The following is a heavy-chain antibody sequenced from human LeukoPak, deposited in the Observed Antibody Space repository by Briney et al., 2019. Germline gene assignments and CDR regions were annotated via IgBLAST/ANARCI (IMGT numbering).Heavy chain of an antibody. CDR2: INHSGST. J-gene: IGHJ4*02. CDR1: GGSFSGYY. Sequence: SETLSLTCAVYGGSFSGYYWSWIRQPPGKGLEWIGEINHSGSTNYNPSLKSRVTISVDTSKNQFSLKLSSVTAADTAVYYCARHSAFGGVIVSIDPFGYWGQETLVTVSS. D-gene: IGHD3-16*02. CDR3: ARHSAFGGVIVSIDPFGY. V-gene: IGHV4-34*01.